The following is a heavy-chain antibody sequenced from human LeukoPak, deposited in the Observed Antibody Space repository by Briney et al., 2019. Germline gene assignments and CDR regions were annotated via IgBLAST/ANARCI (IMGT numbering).Heavy chain of an antibody. CDR1: VGSISSSSYY. J-gene: IGHJ4*02. CDR2: IYYSGST. Sequence: SETLSLTCTVSVGSISSSSYYWGWIRQPPGKGLEWIGSIYYSGSTYYNPSLKSRVTISVDTSKTQFPLKLSSVTAADKAVYYCARPPATVTTHFDYWGQGTLVTVSS. CDR3: ARPPATVTTHFDY. D-gene: IGHD4-17*01. V-gene: IGHV4-39*01.